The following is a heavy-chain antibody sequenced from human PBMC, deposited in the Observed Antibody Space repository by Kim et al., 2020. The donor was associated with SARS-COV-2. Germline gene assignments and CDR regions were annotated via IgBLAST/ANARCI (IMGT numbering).Heavy chain of an antibody. D-gene: IGHD3-10*01. J-gene: IGHJ3*02. CDR2: IKQDGSEK. Sequence: GGSLRLSCAASGFTFSSYWMSWVRQAPGKGLEWVANIKQDGSEKYYVDSVKGRFTISRDNAKNSLYLQMNSLRAEDTAVYYCARESIWFGVLGPFGTGSDAFDIWGQGTMVTVSS. CDR3: ARESIWFGVLGPFGTGSDAFDI. V-gene: IGHV3-7*03. CDR1: GFTFSSYW.